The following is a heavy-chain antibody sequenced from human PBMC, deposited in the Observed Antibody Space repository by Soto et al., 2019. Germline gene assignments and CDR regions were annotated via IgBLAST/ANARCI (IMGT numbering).Heavy chain of an antibody. CDR2: ISYDGSNK. CDR1: GFTFSSYG. Sequence: QVQLVESGGGVVQPGRSLRLSCAASGFTFSSYGMHWVRQAPGKGLEWVAVISYDGSNKYYANSVKGRFTISRDNSKNTLYLQMNSLRAEDTAVYYCAKEGESSSGWYDYRSYYYYYGMDVWGQGTTVTVSS. V-gene: IGHV3-30*18. J-gene: IGHJ6*02. CDR3: AKEGESSSGWYDYRSYYYYYGMDV. D-gene: IGHD6-19*01.